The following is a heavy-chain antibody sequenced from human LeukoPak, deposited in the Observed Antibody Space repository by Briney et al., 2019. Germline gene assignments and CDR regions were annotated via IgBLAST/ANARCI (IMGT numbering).Heavy chain of an antibody. CDR1: GFTFGDYA. Sequence: GGSLRFSCTASGFTFGDYAMSWVRQAPGKGVEWVGFIRSKAYGGTTEYAASVKGRFTISRDDSKSIAYLQMNSLKTEDTAVYYCTTDPYWGVYPDYWGQGTLVTVSS. CDR2: IRSKAYGGTT. D-gene: IGHD7-27*01. J-gene: IGHJ4*02. CDR3: TTDPYWGVYPDY. V-gene: IGHV3-49*04.